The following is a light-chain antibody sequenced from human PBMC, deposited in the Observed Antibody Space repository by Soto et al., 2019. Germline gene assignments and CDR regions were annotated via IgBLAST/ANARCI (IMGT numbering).Light chain of an antibody. CDR2: DAS. Sequence: IRMTQSPSSLSASTGDRVTITCRASQGIGNNLVWYQQKPGKAPKVLIHDASTLPGGVSSRCSGSRSGTDFIIIIDNLQSEDFEHYDYQHYSTYPETFGQGTKV. V-gene: IGKV1-8*01. CDR3: QHYSTYPET. J-gene: IGKJ1*01. CDR1: QGIGNN.